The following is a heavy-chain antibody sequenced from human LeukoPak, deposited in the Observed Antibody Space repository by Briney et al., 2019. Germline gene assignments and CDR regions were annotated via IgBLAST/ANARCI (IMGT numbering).Heavy chain of an antibody. CDR2: IIPIFGTA. CDR3: ARTMTTVTTSDVDYYYYGMDV. D-gene: IGHD4-11*01. J-gene: IGHJ6*02. CDR1: GGTFSSYA. V-gene: IGHV1-69*13. Sequence: SVKVSCKASGGTFSSYAISWVRQAPGQGLEWMGGIIPIFGTANYAQKFQGRVTITADESTSTAYMELSSLRSEDTAVYYCARTMTTVTTSDVDYYYYGMDVWGQGTTVTVSS.